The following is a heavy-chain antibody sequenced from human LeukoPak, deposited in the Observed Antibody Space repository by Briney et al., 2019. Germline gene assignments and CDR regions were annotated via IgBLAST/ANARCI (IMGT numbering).Heavy chain of an antibody. D-gene: IGHD1-1*01. CDR3: ARERAGLDA. V-gene: IGHV3-66*02. CDR1: GFDVSRNY. CDR2: IYYGGST. J-gene: IGHJ5*02. Sequence: GGSLRLSCAASGFDVSRNYMHWFRQAPGKGLEWVSVIYYGGSTFYADSVTGRFSTSRDSSNNTVYLQMHSLKTEDTAVYYCARERAGLDAWGLGTLVSVSS.